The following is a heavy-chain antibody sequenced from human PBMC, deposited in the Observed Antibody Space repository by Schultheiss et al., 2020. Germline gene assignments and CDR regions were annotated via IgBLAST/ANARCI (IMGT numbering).Heavy chain of an antibody. D-gene: IGHD3-10*01. CDR3: ARWTAGGPGEFDY. Sequence: SETLSLTCTVSGGSISSSSYYWGWIRQPPGKGLEWIGSIYYSGSTYYNPSLKSRVTISVDTSKNQFSLKLSSVTAADTAVYYCARWTAGGPGEFDYWGQGTLVTVSS. CDR1: GGSISSSSYY. CDR2: IYYSGST. J-gene: IGHJ4*02. V-gene: IGHV4-39*01.